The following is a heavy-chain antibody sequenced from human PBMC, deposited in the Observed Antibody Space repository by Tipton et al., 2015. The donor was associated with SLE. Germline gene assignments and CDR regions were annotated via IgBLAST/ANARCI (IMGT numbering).Heavy chain of an antibody. CDR3: ARGYGANAPYFDY. CDR2: IWYDGSNK. Sequence: SLRLSCAASGFTFRSYGMHWVRQAPGKGLEWVAVIWYDGSNKYYADSVKGRFTISRDNSKNTLYLQMNSLRAEDTAVYYCARGYGANAPYFDYWGQGTLVTVSS. V-gene: IGHV3-33*08. D-gene: IGHD4-17*01. J-gene: IGHJ4*02. CDR1: GFTFRSYG.